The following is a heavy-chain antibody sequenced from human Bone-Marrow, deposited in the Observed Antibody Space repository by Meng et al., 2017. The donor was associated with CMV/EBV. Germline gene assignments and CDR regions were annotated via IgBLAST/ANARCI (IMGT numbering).Heavy chain of an antibody. CDR2: INPNSGGT. CDR3: ARDRKVEQQLVELDY. V-gene: IGHV1-2*02. Sequence: ASVKVSCKASGYTFTGYYMHWVRQAPGQGLEWMGWINPNSGGTNYAQKFQGRVTMTRDTSISTAYMELSRLRSEDTAVYYCARDRKVEQQLVELDYWGQGTLVTVSS. CDR1: GYTFTGYY. D-gene: IGHD6-13*01. J-gene: IGHJ4*02.